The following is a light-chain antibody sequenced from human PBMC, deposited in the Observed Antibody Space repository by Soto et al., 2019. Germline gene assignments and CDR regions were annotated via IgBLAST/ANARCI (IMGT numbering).Light chain of an antibody. V-gene: IGLV4-69*01. J-gene: IGLJ3*02. CDR1: SGHSHYA. Sequence: QLVLTHSPSASASLGASVKLTCTLSSGHSHYAIAWHQQQPEKGPRYLMKVTRDGSHSKGDGIPDRFSGSSSGAERYLTISSLQSEDEADYYCQTWGAGIRVFGGGTKLTVL. CDR3: QTWGAGIRV. CDR2: VTRDGSH.